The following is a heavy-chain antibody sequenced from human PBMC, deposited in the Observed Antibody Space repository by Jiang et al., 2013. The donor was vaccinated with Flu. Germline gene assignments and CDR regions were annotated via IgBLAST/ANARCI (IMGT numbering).Heavy chain of an antibody. CDR3: ARHRYLTGGQFDF. CDR2: TSSTGSS. J-gene: IGHJ4*02. V-gene: IGHV4-39*01. D-gene: IGHD1-14*01. CDR1: GGSLSTSGYY. Sequence: GSGLVKPSETLFLTCSVSGGSLSTSGYYWGWIRQSPGKGLQWIGSTSSTGSSYYNPSLRSRVIISVDTSKNQVSLQLDSVAAADTATYYCARHRYLTGGQFDFWGQGTLVIVSS.